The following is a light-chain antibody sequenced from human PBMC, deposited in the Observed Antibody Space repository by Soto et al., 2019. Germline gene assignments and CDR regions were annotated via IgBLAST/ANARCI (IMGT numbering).Light chain of an antibody. Sequence: EIVMTHSPATLSVSPGGRATLSCSSSQSISDTLAWYQQKPGQAPRLLIHGASTRAPGFPARFSGSGSGTDFTLTISRLEPEDFAVYYCQQYGSSGTFGQGTKVDIK. CDR1: QSISDT. CDR2: GAS. V-gene: IGKV3-15*01. CDR3: QQYGSSGT. J-gene: IGKJ1*01.